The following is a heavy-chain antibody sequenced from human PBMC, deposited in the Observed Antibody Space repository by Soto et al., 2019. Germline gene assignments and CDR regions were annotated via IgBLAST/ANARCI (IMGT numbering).Heavy chain of an antibody. Sequence: EVQLLESGGGLVQPGGSLRLSCAASGFTFSSYAMSWVRQAPGKGLEWVSAISGSGGSTYYADSVKGRFTISRDNSKNTLYLQMNRLRAEDTAVYYCAKRMGWNRGYSYGYESRGQGPLVTVSS. D-gene: IGHD5-18*01. CDR1: GFTFSSYA. J-gene: IGHJ4*02. CDR2: ISGSGGST. CDR3: AKRMGWNRGYSYGYES. V-gene: IGHV3-23*01.